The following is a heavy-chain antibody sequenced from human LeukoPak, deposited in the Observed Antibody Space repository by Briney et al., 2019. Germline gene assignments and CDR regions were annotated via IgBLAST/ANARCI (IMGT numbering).Heavy chain of an antibody. CDR3: ARDVVGMGGYGAYVGLPLDY. V-gene: IGHV4-38-2*02. CDR1: GYSISSGYY. Sequence: PSETLSLTCTVSGYSISSGYYWGWIRQPPGKGLEWIGNIYRSGSTYYNPSLKSRVTVSVDTANNQLSLQLNSVTPEDTAVYYCARDVVGMGGYGAYVGLPLDYWDQGILVTVSS. D-gene: IGHD5-12*01. J-gene: IGHJ4*02. CDR2: IYRSGST.